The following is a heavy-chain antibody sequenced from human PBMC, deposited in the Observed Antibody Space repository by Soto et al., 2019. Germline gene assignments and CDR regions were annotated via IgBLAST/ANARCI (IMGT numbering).Heavy chain of an antibody. CDR2: ISGSGGST. CDR3: AKDLSGGYSYGSYYFDY. CDR1: GFTFSSYA. D-gene: IGHD5-18*01. J-gene: IGHJ4*02. Sequence: EVQLLESGGGLVQPGGSLRLSCAASGFTFSSYAMSWVRKAPGKGLEWVTAISGSGGSTYYADSVKGRFTISRDNSKNTLYLQMNSLRAEDTAVYYCAKDLSGGYSYGSYYFDYWGQGTLVTVFS. V-gene: IGHV3-23*01.